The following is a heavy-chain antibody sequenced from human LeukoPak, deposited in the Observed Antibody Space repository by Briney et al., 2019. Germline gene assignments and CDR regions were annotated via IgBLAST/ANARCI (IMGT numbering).Heavy chain of an antibody. CDR1: VGSISSSSYY. D-gene: IGHD2-15*01. V-gene: IGHV4-39*07. J-gene: IGHJ5*02. CDR2: IYTSGRT. CDR3: ASESRYCSGGSCFVTWFDP. Sequence: SETLSLTCTVSVGSISSSSYYSGWIRQPPGKGLEWIGSIYTSGRTNYNPSLKSRVTISVDTSKNQFSLKLSSVTAADTAVYYCASESRYCSGGSCFVTWFDPWGQGTLVTVSS.